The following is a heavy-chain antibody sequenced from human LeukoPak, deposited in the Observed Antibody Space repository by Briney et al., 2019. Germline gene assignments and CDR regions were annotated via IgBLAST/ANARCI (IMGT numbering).Heavy chain of an antibody. CDR3: ASRKLLAYCGGDCYSFDY. CDR1: GGSISSSSYY. J-gene: IGHJ4*01. Sequence: PSETLSLTCTVSGGSISSSSYYWGWIRQPPGKGLEWIGSIYYSGSTYYNPSLKSRVTISVDTSKNQFSLKLSSVTAADTAVYYCASRKLLAYCGGDCYSFDYWGQEPWSPSPQ. V-gene: IGHV4-39*01. CDR2: IYYSGST. D-gene: IGHD2-21*02.